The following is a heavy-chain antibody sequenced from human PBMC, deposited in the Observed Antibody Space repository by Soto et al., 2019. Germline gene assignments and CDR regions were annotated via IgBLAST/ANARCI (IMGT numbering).Heavy chain of an antibody. CDR1: GFTFSTYS. CDR2: ISSSSSSI. V-gene: IGHV3-48*02. J-gene: IGHJ5*02. Sequence: EVQLVESGGGLVQPGGSLRLSCATSGFTFSTYSMNWVRQAPGKGLEWVSYISSSSSSIYYADSVKGRFTNSRDNAKNTLYLQMNSRRDEDTAVYYCARGKGYNWNYGWFDPWGQGTLVTVSS. CDR3: ARGKGYNWNYGWFDP. D-gene: IGHD1-7*01.